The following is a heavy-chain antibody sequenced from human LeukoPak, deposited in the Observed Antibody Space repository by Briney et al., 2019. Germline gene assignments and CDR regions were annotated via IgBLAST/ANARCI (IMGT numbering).Heavy chain of an antibody. CDR2: IYTSGST. Sequence: SETLSLTCTVSGGSISSYYWSWIRQPAGKGLEWIGRIYTSGSTNYNPSLKSRVTMSVDTSKNQFSLKLSSVTAADTAVYYCARGVRGYCSSTSCSYYFDYWGQGTLVTVSS. V-gene: IGHV4-4*07. CDR3: ARGVRGYCSSTSCSYYFDY. D-gene: IGHD2-2*01. J-gene: IGHJ4*02. CDR1: GGSISSYY.